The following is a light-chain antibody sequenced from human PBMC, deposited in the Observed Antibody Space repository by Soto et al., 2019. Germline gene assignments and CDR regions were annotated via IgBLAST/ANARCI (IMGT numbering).Light chain of an antibody. CDR2: AAS. V-gene: IGKV1-9*01. Sequence: DIQLTQSPSFLSASLGDGVTITCRASQGIGSYLAWYQQKPGKAPRLLIYAASTLQSGVPSRFSGSGSDTEFTLTISSLQPEDFATYYCQQLNNYPLTFGGGTKVEIK. CDR1: QGIGSY. J-gene: IGKJ4*01. CDR3: QQLNNYPLT.